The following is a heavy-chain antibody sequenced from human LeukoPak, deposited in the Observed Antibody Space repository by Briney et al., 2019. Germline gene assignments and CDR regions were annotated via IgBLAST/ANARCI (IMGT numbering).Heavy chain of an antibody. Sequence: GASVKVSCKASGYTFIDYYMHWVRQAPGQGLEWIGWISPNSGGTKYVQKFQGRVTMTRDTSITTVYMELSGLSFDDTAVYYCARGGGRYSVDYWGQGTLFIVSS. D-gene: IGHD1-26*01. V-gene: IGHV1-2*02. CDR3: ARGGGRYSVDY. CDR1: GYTFIDYY. CDR2: ISPNSGGT. J-gene: IGHJ4*02.